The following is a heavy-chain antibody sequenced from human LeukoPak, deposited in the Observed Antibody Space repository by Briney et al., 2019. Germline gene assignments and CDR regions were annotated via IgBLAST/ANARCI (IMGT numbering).Heavy chain of an antibody. CDR2: IGGSGGMT. CDR1: GFTFSNYA. CDR3: AKWGGDSGAEQWLVLDY. Sequence: GGSLRLSCAASGFTFSNYAMGWVRQAPGKGREWVSGIGGSGGMTYYADSVKGRFTISRDNSKNTLYLEMNSLRVEDTAIYYCAKWGGDSGAEQWLVLDYWGQGTLVTVS. D-gene: IGHD6-19*01. J-gene: IGHJ4*02. V-gene: IGHV3-23*01.